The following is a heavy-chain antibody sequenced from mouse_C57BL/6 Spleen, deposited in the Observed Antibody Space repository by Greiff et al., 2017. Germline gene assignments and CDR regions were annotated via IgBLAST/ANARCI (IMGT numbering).Heavy chain of an antibody. V-gene: IGHV1-26*01. J-gene: IGHJ3*01. Sequence: EVQLQQSGPELVKPGASVKISCKASGYTFTDYYMHWVKQSHGKSLEWIGDINPNNGGTSYNQKFKGKATLTVDKSSSTAYMELRSLTYEDSAVYYCATSQRFAYWGQGTLVTVSA. CDR2: INPNNGGT. CDR3: ATSQRFAY. CDR1: GYTFTDYY.